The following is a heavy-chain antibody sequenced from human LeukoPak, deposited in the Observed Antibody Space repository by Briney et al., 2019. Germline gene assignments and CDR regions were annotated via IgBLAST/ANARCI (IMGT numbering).Heavy chain of an antibody. CDR3: VADVVGGSRGVDY. CDR2: IKSKVSGGTA. D-gene: IGHD1-26*01. Sequence: GGSLRLSCADTGSIFSDAWMGWVRQSPGKGLEWVGLIKSKVSGGTADSAAPVKGRFTISRDDSKNTLLLQMNSLKTEDTALYYCVADVVGGSRGVDYWGQGTLVTVSS. J-gene: IGHJ4*02. V-gene: IGHV3-15*01. CDR1: GSIFSDAW.